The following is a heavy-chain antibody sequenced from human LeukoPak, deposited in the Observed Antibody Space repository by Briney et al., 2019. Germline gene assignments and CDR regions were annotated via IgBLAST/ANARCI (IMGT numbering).Heavy chain of an antibody. J-gene: IGHJ6*02. CDR1: GGSISGGGYY. V-gene: IGHV4-30-4*01. CDR2: INHSGST. CDR3: ARDLTAFVGMDI. D-gene: IGHD2-21*02. Sequence: SETLSLTCTVSGGSISGGGYYWSWIRQPPGKGLEWIGYINHSGSTYYDPSLKSRVIISIDTSKNQFSLKVISVTAADTAVYFCARDLTAFVGMDIWGQGTTVTVSS.